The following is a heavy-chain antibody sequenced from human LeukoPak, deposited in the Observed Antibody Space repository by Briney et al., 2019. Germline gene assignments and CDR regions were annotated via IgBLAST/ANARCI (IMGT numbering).Heavy chain of an antibody. J-gene: IGHJ4*02. CDR3: ARTDGSILFDY. D-gene: IGHD1-26*01. CDR1: GGSISSGGYS. V-gene: IGHV4-30-2*01. Sequence: SETLSLTCAVSGGSISSGGYSWSWIRQPPGKGLEWIGYIYHSGSTYYNPSLKSRVTISVDRSKNQSSLKLSSVTAADTAVYYCARTDGSILFDYWGQGTLVTVSS. CDR2: IYHSGST.